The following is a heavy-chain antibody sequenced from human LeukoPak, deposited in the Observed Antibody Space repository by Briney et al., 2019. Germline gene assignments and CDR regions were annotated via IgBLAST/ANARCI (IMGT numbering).Heavy chain of an antibody. Sequence: GGSLRLSCAASGFTVSSNYMSWVRQAPGKGLEWVSVIYSGGSTYYADPVKGRFTISRDNSKNTAYLQMNSLKAEDTAVYYCARDLNYDSAYWGQGTLVTVSS. D-gene: IGHD3-22*01. CDR1: GFTVSSNY. CDR3: ARDLNYDSAY. V-gene: IGHV3-53*01. J-gene: IGHJ4*02. CDR2: IYSGGST.